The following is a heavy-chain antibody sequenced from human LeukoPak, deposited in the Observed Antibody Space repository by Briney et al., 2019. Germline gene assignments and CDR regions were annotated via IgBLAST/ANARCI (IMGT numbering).Heavy chain of an antibody. D-gene: IGHD2-2*01. CDR3: ARQELYCSSTSCYGSAFDY. CDR2: IYYSGST. CDR1: GGSISSYY. V-gene: IGHV4-59*08. J-gene: IGHJ4*02. Sequence: SETLSLTCTLSGGSISSYYWSWLRQPPGEGLEWIGYIYYSGSTNYNPSLKSRVTISVDTSKNQFSLKLSSVTAADTTVYYCARQELYCSSTSCYGSAFDYWGQGALVTVSS.